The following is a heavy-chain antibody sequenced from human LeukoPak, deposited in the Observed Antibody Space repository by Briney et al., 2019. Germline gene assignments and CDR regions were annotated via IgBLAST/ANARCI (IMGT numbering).Heavy chain of an antibody. Sequence: GGSLRLSCAASGFTFSSYAMSWVRQAPGKGPEWVSAISGSGGSTYYADSVKGRFTISRDNSKNTLYLQMNSLRAEDTAVYYCAKGSVLNYEVPFDYWGQGTLVTVSS. J-gene: IGHJ4*02. D-gene: IGHD4-23*01. V-gene: IGHV3-23*01. CDR1: GFTFSSYA. CDR2: ISGSGGST. CDR3: AKGSVLNYEVPFDY.